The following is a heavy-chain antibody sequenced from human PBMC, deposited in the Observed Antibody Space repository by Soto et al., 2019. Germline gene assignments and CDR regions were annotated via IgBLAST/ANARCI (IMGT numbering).Heavy chain of an antibody. CDR2: IWYDGSNK. CDR1: GFTFSSYG. V-gene: IGHV3-33*06. D-gene: IGHD6-19*01. CDR3: AKDGWQXLVRPSAYFDY. J-gene: IGHJ4*02. Sequence: QVQLVESGGGVVQPGRSLRLSCAASGFTFSSYGMHWVRQAPGKGLEWVAVIWYDGSNKYYADSVKGRFTISRDNSKNTLYVQMNSLRAEDTAVYYCAKDGWQXLVRPSAYFDYWGQGTLVTVSS.